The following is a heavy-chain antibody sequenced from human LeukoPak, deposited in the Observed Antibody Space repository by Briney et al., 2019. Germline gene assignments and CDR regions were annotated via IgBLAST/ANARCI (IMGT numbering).Heavy chain of an antibody. Sequence: SETLSLTCAVYGGSFSGYYWSWIRQPPGKGLEWIGEINHSGSTNYNPSLKSRVTISVDTSKNQFSLKLSSVTAADTAVYYCARSHSSGYPATPDYWGQGTLVTVSS. V-gene: IGHV4-34*01. CDR2: INHSGST. CDR1: GGSFSGYY. D-gene: IGHD3-22*01. CDR3: ARSHSSGYPATPDY. J-gene: IGHJ4*02.